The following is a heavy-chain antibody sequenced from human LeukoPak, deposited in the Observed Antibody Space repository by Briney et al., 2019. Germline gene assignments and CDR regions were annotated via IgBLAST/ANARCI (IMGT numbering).Heavy chain of an antibody. Sequence: PGRSLRLSCAASGFTFSSYAMHWVRQAPGKGLEWVAVISYDGSNKYYADSVKGRFTISRDNSKNTLYLQMNSLRAEDTAVYYCARGYYDSSGLRVAFDIWGQGTMVTVSS. V-gene: IGHV3-30-3*01. CDR2: ISYDGSNK. J-gene: IGHJ3*02. CDR1: GFTFSSYA. D-gene: IGHD3-22*01. CDR3: ARGYYDSSGLRVAFDI.